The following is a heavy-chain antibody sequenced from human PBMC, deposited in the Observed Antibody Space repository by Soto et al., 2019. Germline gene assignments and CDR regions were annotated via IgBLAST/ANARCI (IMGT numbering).Heavy chain of an antibody. CDR3: ATLVGTYPY. D-gene: IGHD2-15*01. J-gene: IGHJ4*02. V-gene: IGHV3-30-3*01. CDR1: GFVFTSYS. Sequence: QVQLVQSGGGVVQPGRSLRLSCAASGFVFTSYSMHWVRQAPAKGLEWVAVVSYDGNKKYYSDSVEGRFTISRDNSKGTLFLQMSSLRSEDTAVYYCATLVGTYPYWCQGALVTVSS. CDR2: VSYDGNKK.